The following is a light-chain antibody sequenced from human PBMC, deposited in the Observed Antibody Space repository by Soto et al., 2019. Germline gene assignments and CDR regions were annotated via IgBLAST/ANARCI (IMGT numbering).Light chain of an antibody. CDR2: DAS. CDR3: QQYSNLIT. V-gene: IGKV1-33*01. CDR1: QDVSNY. J-gene: IGKJ5*01. Sequence: DIHMTQSPSSLSASLLYIVTITCQASQDVSNYLNWYQQKLGKAPKLLIYDASNLETGVPSRFSGSGSGTYLSFTISSLQPEDFATYYCQQYSNLITFGQGTRLEIK.